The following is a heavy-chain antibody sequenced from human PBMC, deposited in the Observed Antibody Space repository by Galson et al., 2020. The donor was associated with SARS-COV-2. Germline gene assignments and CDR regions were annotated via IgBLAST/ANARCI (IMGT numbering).Heavy chain of an antibody. CDR1: GGPFSGYY. CDR2: INHSGSS. J-gene: IGHJ6*02. V-gene: IGHV4-34*01. Sequence: SKTLSLTCAVYGGPFSGYYWTWTRQPPGKGLEWIGEINHSGSSNYNPSLKSRVTMSADTSKNQFSLKLSSVTAADTGVYYCTKRIELVWFGQLLLSNYIYGMDIWGQGTTVTVSS. CDR3: TKRIELVWFGQLLLSNYIYGMDI. D-gene: IGHD3-10*01.